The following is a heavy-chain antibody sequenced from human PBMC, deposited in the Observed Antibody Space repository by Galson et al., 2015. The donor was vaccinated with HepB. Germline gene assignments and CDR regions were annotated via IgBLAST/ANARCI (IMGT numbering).Heavy chain of an antibody. V-gene: IGHV1-69*02. CDR3: ARLGSVAGTEY. CDR2: IIPILGLT. D-gene: IGHD6-19*01. Sequence: SVKVSCKASGGSFNTYTISWVRQAPGQGLEWMGRIIPILGLTKYAQNFQGRVTISADKSTSTAFMELFSLTSEDAAVYYCARLGSVAGTEYWGQGTLVTVSS. CDR1: GGSFNTYT. J-gene: IGHJ4*02.